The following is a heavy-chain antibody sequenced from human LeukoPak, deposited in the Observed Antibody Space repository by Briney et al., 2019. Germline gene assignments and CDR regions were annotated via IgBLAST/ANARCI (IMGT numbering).Heavy chain of an antibody. CDR1: GFTFCDYA. J-gene: IGHJ6*03. Sequence: GGSLRLSCTASGFTFCDYAVSWVRQAPGKGLEWVGFIRNKAFGGATDYAASVKGRFTISRDDSKGIAYLQMNSLETEDTAVYYRSRRGGYYYMDVWGRGTTVTVSS. D-gene: IGHD3-10*01. CDR3: SRRGGYYYMDV. CDR2: IRNKAFGGAT. V-gene: IGHV3-49*04.